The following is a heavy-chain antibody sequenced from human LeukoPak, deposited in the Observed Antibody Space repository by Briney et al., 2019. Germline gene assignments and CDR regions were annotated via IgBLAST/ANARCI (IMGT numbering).Heavy chain of an antibody. D-gene: IGHD6-6*01. CDR3: ARGRQLDY. Sequence: KPSETLSLTCAVYGGSFSGYYWSWIRQPPGKGLEWIGEINHSGSTNYNPSLKSRVTISVDTSKNQFSLKLSSVTAADTAVYYCARGRQLDYWGQGTLVTVSS. CDR2: INHSGST. J-gene: IGHJ4*02. V-gene: IGHV4-34*01. CDR1: GGSFSGYY.